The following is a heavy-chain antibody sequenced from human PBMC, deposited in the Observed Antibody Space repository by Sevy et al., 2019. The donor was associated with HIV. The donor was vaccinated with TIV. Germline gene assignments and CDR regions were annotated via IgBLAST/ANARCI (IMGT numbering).Heavy chain of an antibody. CDR3: ASGKRYGDEYYFDY. D-gene: IGHD4-17*01. Sequence: SETLSLTCAVYGGSFSGYYWSWIRQPPGKGLEWIGEINHSGSTNYNPSLKSRVTISVDTSKNQFSLKLSSVTAADTAVYYCASGKRYGDEYYFDYWGQGTLVTVSS. V-gene: IGHV4-34*01. CDR2: INHSGST. J-gene: IGHJ4*02. CDR1: GGSFSGYY.